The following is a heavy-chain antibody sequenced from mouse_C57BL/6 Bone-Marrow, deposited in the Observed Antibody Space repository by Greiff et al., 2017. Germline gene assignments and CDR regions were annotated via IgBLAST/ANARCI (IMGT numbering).Heavy chain of an antibody. CDR2: INPYNGGT. CDR3: ARAYYDYDGAY. D-gene: IGHD2-4*01. V-gene: IGHV1-19*01. J-gene: IGHJ3*01. CDR1: GYTFTDYY. Sequence: VQLQQSGPVLVKPGASVKMSCKASGYTFTDYYMNWVKQSHGKSLEWIGVINPYNGGTSYNQKFKGKATLTVDKSSSTAYMELNSLTSEDSAVYYCARAYYDYDGAYWGQGTLVTVSA.